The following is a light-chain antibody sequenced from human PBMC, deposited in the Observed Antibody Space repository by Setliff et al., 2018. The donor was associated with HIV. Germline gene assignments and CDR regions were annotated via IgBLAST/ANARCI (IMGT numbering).Light chain of an antibody. J-gene: IGLJ3*02. Sequence: QSALTQPASVSGSPGQSITISCTGTNNDVGGYNFVSWYQQHPGKAPKLMIYDVSNRPSGVSNRFSGSKSGNTASLTISGLQADDEAVYYCNSHTSSNTRLYGGWTKVTVL. CDR3: NSHTSSNTRL. CDR1: NNDVGGYNF. CDR2: DVS. V-gene: IGLV2-14*03.